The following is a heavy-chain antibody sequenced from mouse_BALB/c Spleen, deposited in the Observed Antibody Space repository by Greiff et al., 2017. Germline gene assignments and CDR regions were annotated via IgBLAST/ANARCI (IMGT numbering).Heavy chain of an antibody. CDR3: ASPSSGGFAY. Sequence: VQLQQSGAELAKPGASVKMSCTASGYTFTSYWMHWVKQRPGQGLEWIGYINPSTGYTEYNQKFKDKATLTADKSSSTAYMQLSSLTSEDSAVYYCASPSSGGFAYWGQGTLVTVSA. CDR2: INPSTGYT. CDR1: GYTFTSYW. D-gene: IGHD1-3*01. V-gene: IGHV1-7*01. J-gene: IGHJ3*01.